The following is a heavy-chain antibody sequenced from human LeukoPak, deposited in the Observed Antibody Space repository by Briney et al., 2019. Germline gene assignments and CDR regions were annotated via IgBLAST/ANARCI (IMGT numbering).Heavy chain of an antibody. CDR3: VRFEERGYQLPYPAG. D-gene: IGHD2-2*02. J-gene: IGHJ4*02. Sequence: GESLKISCKGSGYSFTSYWIGWVRQMPGKGLEWMGIIYPGDSDTRYSPSFQGQVTISADKSISTAYLQWSSLKASDTAMYYCVRFEERGYQLPYPAGWGQGTLVTVSS. CDR2: IYPGDSDT. V-gene: IGHV5-51*01. CDR1: GYSFTSYW.